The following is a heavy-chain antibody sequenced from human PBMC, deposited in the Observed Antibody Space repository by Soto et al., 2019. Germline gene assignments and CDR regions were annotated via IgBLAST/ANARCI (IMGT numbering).Heavy chain of an antibody. D-gene: IGHD3-10*01. J-gene: IGHJ4*02. CDR3: VKDRGAIYKDFDY. CDR2: INWLGGST. V-gene: IGHV3-20*04. Sequence: GGSLRLSCAASGFIFGAHAMSWVRQAPGKGLEYISAINWLGGSTNYADSVKDRFTISRDNSKNTLYLQMSSLRAEDTAVYYCVKDRGAIYKDFDYWGQGTLVTVSS. CDR1: GFIFGAHA.